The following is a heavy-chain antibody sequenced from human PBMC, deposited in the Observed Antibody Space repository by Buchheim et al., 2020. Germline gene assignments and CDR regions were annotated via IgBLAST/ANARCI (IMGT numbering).Heavy chain of an antibody. Sequence: QVQLQESGPGLVKPSGTLSLTCDVSGDSMSSHDWWSWARQPPGKGLEWIGEIHHGGSTNYSPSLKGRVTISVDKSKKHFSLKLSSVTAADTAVYYCARNGYYNMDVWGQGTT. CDR2: IHHGGST. CDR3: ARNGYYNMDV. CDR1: GDSMSSHDW. V-gene: IGHV4-4*02. D-gene: IGHD2-8*01. J-gene: IGHJ6*02.